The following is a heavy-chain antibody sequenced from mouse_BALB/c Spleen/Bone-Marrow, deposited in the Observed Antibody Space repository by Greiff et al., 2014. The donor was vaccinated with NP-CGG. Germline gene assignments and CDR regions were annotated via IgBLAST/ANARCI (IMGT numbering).Heavy chain of an antibody. J-gene: IGHJ3*01. Sequence: DLVKPGASVKLSCKASGYTFTSYWINWIKQRPGQGLEWIGRIPPGSGTTYYNEMFKGKATPTVDTSSTTAYIQLSSLSSEDSAVYFCARGSYYYGSSSPWFAYWGQGTLVTVSA. CDR3: ARGSYYYGSSSPWFAY. V-gene: IGHV1S41*01. CDR1: GYTFTSYW. D-gene: IGHD1-1*01. CDR2: IPPGSGTT.